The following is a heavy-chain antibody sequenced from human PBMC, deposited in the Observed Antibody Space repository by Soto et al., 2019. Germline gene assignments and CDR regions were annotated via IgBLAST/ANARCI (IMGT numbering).Heavy chain of an antibody. CDR2: IYYSGST. J-gene: IGHJ1*01. V-gene: IGHV4-31*03. CDR1: VGSISSGGYY. D-gene: IGHD3-10*01. CDR3: AREASPRGVQH. Sequence: PSETLSLRCTVSVGSISSGGYYWSWIRQHPGKGLEWIGYIYYSGSTYYNPSLKSRVTISVDTSKNQFSLKLSSVTAADTAVYYCAREASPRGVQHWGQGTLVTVSS.